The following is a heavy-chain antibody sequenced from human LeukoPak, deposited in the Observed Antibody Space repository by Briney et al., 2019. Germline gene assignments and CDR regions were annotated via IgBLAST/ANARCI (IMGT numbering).Heavy chain of an antibody. CDR1: GFDFSTFW. V-gene: IGHV3-74*01. CDR2: INSDGNIT. CDR3: ATYLTLDST. J-gene: IGHJ5*02. Sequence: PGGSLRLSCATSGFDFSTFWMHWVRQAPGKGLVWVARINSDGNITSYADSVKGRFTISRDNAKNTLYLQMSSLRAEDTAVYYCATYLTLDSTWGQGTLVSVSS. D-gene: IGHD6-13*01.